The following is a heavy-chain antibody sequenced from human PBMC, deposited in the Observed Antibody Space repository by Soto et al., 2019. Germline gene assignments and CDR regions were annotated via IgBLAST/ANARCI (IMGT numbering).Heavy chain of an antibody. J-gene: IGHJ4*02. Sequence: PSETLSLTCTVSGGSISSYYWSWVRQAPGKGLEWVGRIKSKTDGGTTDYAAPVKGRFTISRDDSKNTLYLQMNSLKTEDTAVYYCTTEGTVTTRWGQGTLVTVSS. CDR2: IKSKTDGGTT. V-gene: IGHV3-15*01. CDR3: TTEGTVTTR. CDR1: GGSISSYY. D-gene: IGHD4-17*01.